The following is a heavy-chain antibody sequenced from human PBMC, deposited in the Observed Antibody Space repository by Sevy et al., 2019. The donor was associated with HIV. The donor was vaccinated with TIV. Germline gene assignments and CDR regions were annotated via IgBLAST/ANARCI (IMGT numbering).Heavy chain of an antibody. CDR2: ISYDGSNK. J-gene: IGHJ4*02. Sequence: GGSLRLSCAASGFTFYSYTMHWVRQAPGKGLEWVAVISYDGSNKYYADSVKGRFTISRDNSKNTLYLQMNSLRAEDTAVYCCARRPYTAPDVVDYWGQGTLVTVSS. CDR3: ARRPYTAPDVVDY. CDR1: GFTFYSYT. D-gene: IGHD3-16*01. V-gene: IGHV3-30-3*01.